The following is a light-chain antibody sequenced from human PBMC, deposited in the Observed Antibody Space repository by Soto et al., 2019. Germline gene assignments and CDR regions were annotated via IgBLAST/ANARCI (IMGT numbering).Light chain of an antibody. CDR3: QQYNNRPPVT. CDR1: QSVSSN. J-gene: IGKJ1*01. Sequence: EIVMTQSPATLSVSPGERATLSCRASQSVSSNLAWYQQKPGQAPRLLIYGASTRATGIPARFSGSGPGTEFTLTISSLQSEDFAVYYCQQYNNRPPVTFGQGTKVDIK. V-gene: IGKV3-15*01. CDR2: GAS.